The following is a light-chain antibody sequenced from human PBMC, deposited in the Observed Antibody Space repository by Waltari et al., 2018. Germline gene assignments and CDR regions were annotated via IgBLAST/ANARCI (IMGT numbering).Light chain of an antibody. J-gene: IGLJ3*02. CDR3: CAYAGSYFMV. V-gene: IGLV2-11*01. CDR2: YVS. CDR1: SRDVGGHDY. Sequence: QSALTQPRSVSGSPGQSVTISCTGTSRDVGGHDYVSWYQQYPGKDPHLMFYYVSKRPSGVPYRFSASKSGNTASLTISGLQPEDEADYYCCAYAGSYFMVFGGGTRLTVL.